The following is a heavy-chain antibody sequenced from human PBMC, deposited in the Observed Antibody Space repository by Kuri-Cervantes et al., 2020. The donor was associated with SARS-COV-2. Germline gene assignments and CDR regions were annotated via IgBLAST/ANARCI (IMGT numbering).Heavy chain of an antibody. D-gene: IGHD6-13*01. V-gene: IGHV3-74*01. CDR3: AKPIAAAGYYFDY. Sequence: ETLSLTCAASGFTFSSYWMHWVRQAPGKGLVWVSRINSDGSSTSYADSVKGRFTISRDNSKNTLYLQMNSLRAEDTAVYYCAKPIAAAGYYFDYWGQGTLVTVSS. CDR1: GFTFSSYW. CDR2: INSDGSST. J-gene: IGHJ4*02.